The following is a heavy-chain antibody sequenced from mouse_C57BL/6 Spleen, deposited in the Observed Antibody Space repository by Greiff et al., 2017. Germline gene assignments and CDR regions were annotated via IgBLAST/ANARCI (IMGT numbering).Heavy chain of an antibody. CDR2: IYPSDSET. J-gene: IGHJ2*01. V-gene: IGHV1-61*01. Sequence: QVQLQQPGAELVRPGSSVKLSCKASGYTFTSYWMDWVKQRPGQGLEWIGNIYPSDSETHYNQKFKDKATLTVDKSSSTAYMQPRSLTSEDSAVYYCESRYYGSGFDYWGQGTTLTVSS. D-gene: IGHD1-1*01. CDR1: GYTFTSYW. CDR3: ESRYYGSGFDY.